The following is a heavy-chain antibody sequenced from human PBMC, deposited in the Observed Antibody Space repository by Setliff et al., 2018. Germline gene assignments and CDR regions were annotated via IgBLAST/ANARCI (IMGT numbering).Heavy chain of an antibody. CDR1: NFDFGSYA. J-gene: IGHJ4*02. V-gene: IGHV3-30*02. CDR2: IRYNGNEK. CDR3: ANGDKYYYDNSGYIDY. D-gene: IGHD3-22*01. Sequence: GGSLRLSCVVSNFDFGSYAMNWVRQAPGKGLAWVAFIRYNGNEKNYAESVRGRFTISRDNSKNTVYLQMNNLRAEDTALYYCANGDKYYYDNSGYIDYWGLGTLVTVSS.